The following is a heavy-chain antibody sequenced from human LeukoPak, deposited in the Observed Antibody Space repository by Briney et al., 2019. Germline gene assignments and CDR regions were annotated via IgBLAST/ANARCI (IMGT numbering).Heavy chain of an antibody. V-gene: IGHV1-69*05. CDR3: AREFGSGGDFWSGYYRSSFAFDI. CDR1: GGTFSSYA. J-gene: IGHJ3*02. CDR2: IIPIFGTA. Sequence: SVKVSCKASGGTFSSYAISWVRQAPGQGLEWMGRIIPIFGTANYAQKFQGRVTITTDESTSTAYMELSSLRSEDTAVYCCAREFGSGGDFWSGYYRSSFAFDIWGQGTMVTVSS. D-gene: IGHD3-3*01.